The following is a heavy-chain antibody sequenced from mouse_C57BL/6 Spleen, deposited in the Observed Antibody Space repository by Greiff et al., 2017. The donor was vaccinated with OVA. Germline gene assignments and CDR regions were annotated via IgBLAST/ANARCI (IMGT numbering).Heavy chain of an antibody. J-gene: IGHJ2*01. CDR3: AREGAYYSNYEDY. CDR2: IYPGSGST. D-gene: IGHD2-5*01. V-gene: IGHV1-55*01. CDR1: GYTFTSYW. Sequence: VKLQQPGAELVKPGASVKMSCKASGYTFTSYWITWVKQRPGQGLEWIGDIYPGSGSTNYNEKFKSKATLTVDTSSSTAYMQLSSLTSEDSAVYYCAREGAYYSNYEDYWGQGTTLTVSS.